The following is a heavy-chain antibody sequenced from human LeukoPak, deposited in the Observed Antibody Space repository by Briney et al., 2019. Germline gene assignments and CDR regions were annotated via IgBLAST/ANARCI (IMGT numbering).Heavy chain of an antibody. CDR3: ARDGVKESSSVFYFDY. CDR1: GFTFSDYY. J-gene: IGHJ4*02. V-gene: IGHV3-11*04. CDR2: ISSSGSTI. D-gene: IGHD3-10*01. Sequence: GSLRLSCAASGFTFSDYYMSWIRQAPGKGLEWVSYISSSGSTIYYAASVKGRFTISRDNAKNSVFLQLNSVKVEDTAVYYCARDGVKESSSVFYFDYWGQGTLVTVSS.